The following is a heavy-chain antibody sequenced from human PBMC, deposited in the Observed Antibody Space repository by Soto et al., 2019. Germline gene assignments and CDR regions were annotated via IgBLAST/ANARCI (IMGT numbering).Heavy chain of an antibody. CDR2: IIPIFGTA. CDR1: GGTFSSYA. Sequence: GASVKVSCKASGGTFSSYAISWVRQAPGQGLEWMGGIIPIFGTANYAQKFQGRVTITADESTSTAYMELSSLRSDDTAVYYCVVGKPRYYYGRDVGAQGTPVPVPS. J-gene: IGHJ6*02. D-gene: IGHD3-9*01. CDR3: VVGKPRYYYGRDV. V-gene: IGHV1-69*13.